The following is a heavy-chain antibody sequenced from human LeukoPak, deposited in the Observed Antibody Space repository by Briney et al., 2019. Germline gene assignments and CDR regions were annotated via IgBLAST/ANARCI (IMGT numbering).Heavy chain of an antibody. CDR1: GGSISSYY. D-gene: IGHD2-15*01. V-gene: IGHV4-59*01. Sequence: ETLSLTCTVSGGSISSYYWSWIRQPPGKGLEWIGYIYYTGTTNYNPSLKRRVTKSVDTSKNQFSLKLSSVSAADTAVYYCARGGWRLDYWGQGTLVTVSS. J-gene: IGHJ4*02. CDR3: ARGGWRLDY. CDR2: IYYTGTT.